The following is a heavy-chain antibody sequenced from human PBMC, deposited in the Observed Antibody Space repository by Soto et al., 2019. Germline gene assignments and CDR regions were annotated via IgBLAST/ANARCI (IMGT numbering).Heavy chain of an antibody. Sequence: VQLVESGGGLIQPGGSLRLSCAVSGFSVSSNYMTWVRQAPGKGLEWVSVIYSGGSTYYADSVKGRFTISRDNSKNTLYLQMNSLRAEDTAVYYCARGSGSLYYFDYWGQGTLVTVSS. J-gene: IGHJ4*02. V-gene: IGHV3-53*01. CDR2: IYSGGST. CDR1: GFSVSSNY. D-gene: IGHD1-26*01. CDR3: ARGSGSLYYFDY.